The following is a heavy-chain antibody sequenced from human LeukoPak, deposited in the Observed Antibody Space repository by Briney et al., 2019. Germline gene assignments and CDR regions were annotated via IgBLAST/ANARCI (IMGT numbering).Heavy chain of an antibody. CDR1: GLTFSSSW. CDR3: ARAVSGWQAIDY. J-gene: IGHJ4*02. CDR2: INSDGSNT. Sequence: GGSLRLSCAASGLTFSSSWMYWVRHAPGKGLVWVSDINSDGSNTRYSDSVRGPFTISRDNAKEMVHLQMNSLRAEDTAVYYCARAVSGWQAIDYWGQGTLVTVSS. D-gene: IGHD6-19*01. V-gene: IGHV3-74*01.